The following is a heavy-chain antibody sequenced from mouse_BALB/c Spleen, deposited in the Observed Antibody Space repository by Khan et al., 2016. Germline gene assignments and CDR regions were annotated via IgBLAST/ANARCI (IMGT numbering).Heavy chain of an antibody. CDR1: GYSITSDYA. V-gene: IGHV3-2*02. Sequence: QLQESGPGLVKPSQSLSLTCTVTGYSITSDYAWNWIRQFPGNKLEWMGYISYSGSTSYNPSLKSRISITRDTSKNQFFLQLNSVTTEDTATXYCARGALLRLRGFDYWGQGTTLTVSS. CDR3: ARGALLRLRGFDY. J-gene: IGHJ2*01. CDR2: ISYSGST. D-gene: IGHD1-2*01.